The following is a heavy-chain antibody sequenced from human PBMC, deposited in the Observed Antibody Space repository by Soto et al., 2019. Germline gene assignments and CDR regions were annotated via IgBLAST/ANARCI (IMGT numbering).Heavy chain of an antibody. V-gene: IGHV3-53*01. J-gene: IGHJ6*02. CDR3: ARAGDGSGSHWGRNYYYGMDV. CDR2: IYSGGST. CDR1: GFTVSSNY. D-gene: IGHD3-10*01. Sequence: GGSLRLSCAASGFTVSSNYMSWVRQAPGKGLEWVSVIYSGGSTYHADSVKGRFTISRDNSKNTLYLQMNSLRAEDTAVYYCARAGDGSGSHWGRNYYYGMDVWGQGTTVTVSS.